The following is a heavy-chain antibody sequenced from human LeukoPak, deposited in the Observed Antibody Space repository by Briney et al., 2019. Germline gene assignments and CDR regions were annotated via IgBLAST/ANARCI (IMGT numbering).Heavy chain of an antibody. J-gene: IGHJ4*02. CDR1: GGSISRYY. CDR3: ARSKSFDYGDYGWFVY. CDR2: VYYSGST. Sequence: SETLSLTCTVSGGSISRYYWSWIRQPPGKGLEWIGYVYYSGSTNYNPSLKSRVTISVDTSKNQFSLNLTSVTAADTAVYFCARSKSFDYGDYGWFVYWGQGTLVTVSS. V-gene: IGHV4-59*08. D-gene: IGHD4-17*01.